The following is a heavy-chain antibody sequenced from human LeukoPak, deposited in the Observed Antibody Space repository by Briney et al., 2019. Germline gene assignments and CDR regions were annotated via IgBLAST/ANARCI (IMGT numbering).Heavy chain of an antibody. D-gene: IGHD3-22*01. CDR3: AHYDSSAYHAFDI. CDR2: INSDGSGT. CDR1: GFTFSSYW. V-gene: IGHV3-74*01. J-gene: IGHJ4*02. Sequence: GGSLRLSCAASGFTFSSYWMHWVRQAPGKGLVWVSRINSDGSGTSYADSVKGRFTISRDNAKNTLYLQMNSPRAEDTAVYYCAHYDSSAYHAFDIWGQGTLVTVSS.